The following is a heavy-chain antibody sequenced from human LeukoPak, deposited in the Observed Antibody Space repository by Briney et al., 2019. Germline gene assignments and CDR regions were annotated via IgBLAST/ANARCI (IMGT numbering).Heavy chain of an antibody. CDR2: ISAYNGNT. V-gene: IGHV1-18*01. D-gene: IGHD3-10*01. CDR3: ARIPLRFGRTNWFDP. CDR1: GYTFTSYG. Sequence: ASVKVSCKASGYTFTSYGISWVRQAPGQGLEWMGWISAYNGNTNYAQKLQGRVTMNTDTSTSTAYMELRSLRSDDTAVYYCARIPLRFGRTNWFDPWGQGTLVTVSS. J-gene: IGHJ5*02.